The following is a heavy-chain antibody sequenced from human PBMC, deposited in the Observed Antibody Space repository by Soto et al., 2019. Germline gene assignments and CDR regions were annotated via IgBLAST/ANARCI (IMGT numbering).Heavy chain of an antibody. CDR1: GFTFSSYG. CDR2: IWYDGSNT. CDR3: TIVRVADSALDH. Sequence: GGSLRLSCAASGFTFSSYGMHWVRQAPGKGLGWVAVIWYDGSNTFYADSVKGRFTISRDNSKNTLFLHMSNLRAEDTAMYYCTIVRVADSALDHWGQGTLVTVSS. J-gene: IGHJ4*02. D-gene: IGHD3-10*02. V-gene: IGHV3-30*02.